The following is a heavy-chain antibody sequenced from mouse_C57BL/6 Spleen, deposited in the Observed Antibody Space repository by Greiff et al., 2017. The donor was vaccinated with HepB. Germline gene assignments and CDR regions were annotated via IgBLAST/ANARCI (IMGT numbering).Heavy chain of an antibody. CDR3: ARQLRLPYAMDY. CDR2: IYPRSGNT. V-gene: IGHV1-81*01. D-gene: IGHD3-2*02. Sequence: VQLKESGAELARPGASVKLSCKASGYTFTSYGISWVKQRTGQGLEWIGEIYPRSGNTYYNEKFKGKATLTADKSSSTAYMELRSLTSEDSAVYFCARQLRLPYAMDYWGQGTSVTVSS. J-gene: IGHJ4*01. CDR1: GYTFTSYG.